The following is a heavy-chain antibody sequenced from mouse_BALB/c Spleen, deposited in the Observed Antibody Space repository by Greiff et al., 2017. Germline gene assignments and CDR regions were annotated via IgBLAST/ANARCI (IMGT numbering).Heavy chain of an antibody. CDR2: IWAGGST. CDR3: ARDPIYYGSSYGYAMDY. Sequence: QVQLKESGPGLVAPSQSLSITCTVSGFSLTSYGVHWVRQPPGKGLEWLGVIWAGGSTNYNSALMSRLSISKDNSKSQVFLKMNSLQTDDTAMYYCARDPIYYGSSYGYAMDYWGQGTSVTVSS. J-gene: IGHJ4*01. D-gene: IGHD1-1*01. CDR1: GFSLTSYG. V-gene: IGHV2-9*02.